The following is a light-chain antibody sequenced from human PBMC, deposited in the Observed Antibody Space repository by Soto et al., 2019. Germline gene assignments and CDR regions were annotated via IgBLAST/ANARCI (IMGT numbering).Light chain of an antibody. V-gene: IGKV1-33*01. CDR2: DAY. J-gene: IGKJ3*01. Sequence: IQMTQSPPSLSASVGDRVTITCQASHDIGNSLNWYQDKPGQAPKLVIYDAYNLETGVPSTFSGGGYGTHFTFTISSLRPEDIGTYYCQKSDHLPLFGPETKVDIK. CDR3: QKSDHLPL. CDR1: HDIGNS.